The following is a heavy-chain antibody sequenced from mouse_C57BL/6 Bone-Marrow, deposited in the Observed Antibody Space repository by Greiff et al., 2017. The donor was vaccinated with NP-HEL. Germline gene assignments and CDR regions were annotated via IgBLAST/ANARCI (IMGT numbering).Heavy chain of an antibody. J-gene: IGHJ1*03. D-gene: IGHD1-1*01. CDR3: ASITTVVGGAGVDV. Sequence: VQLQQPGAELVRPGSSVKLSCKASGYTFTSYWMHWVKQRPIQGLEWIGNIDPSDSETHYNQKFKDKATLTVDKSSSTAYMQLSSLTSEDSAVYYCASITTVVGGAGVDVWGTGTTVTVSS. CDR2: IDPSDSET. V-gene: IGHV1-52*01. CDR1: GYTFTSYW.